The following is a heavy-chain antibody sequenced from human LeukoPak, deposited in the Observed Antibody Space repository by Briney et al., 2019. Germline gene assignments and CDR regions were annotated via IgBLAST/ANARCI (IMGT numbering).Heavy chain of an antibody. CDR2: ISDSGGNS. CDR1: GFSFSSYA. D-gene: IGHD2-21*01. V-gene: IGHV3-23*01. Sequence: PGGSLRLSCAASGFSFSSYAMIWVRQAPGKGLEWVSSISDSGGNSFYIESVKGRFTISRDNSKNTLYLQMNSLRAEDTAVYYCARDRLWPNGVNRYFDLWGRGTLVTVSS. J-gene: IGHJ2*01. CDR3: ARDRLWPNGVNRYFDL.